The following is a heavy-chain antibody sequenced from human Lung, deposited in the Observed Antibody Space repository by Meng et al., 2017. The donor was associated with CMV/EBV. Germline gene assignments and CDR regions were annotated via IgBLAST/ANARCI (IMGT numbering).Heavy chain of an antibody. J-gene: IGHJ4*02. CDR3: ARGDSSSSSSYFDY. V-gene: IGHV4-4*02. D-gene: IGHD6-6*01. Sequence: GSXRLXCAVSGDSISSSNWWSWVRQPPGKGLEWIGEIYHSGSTNYNPSLKSRVTISVDKSKNQFSLKLSSVTAADTAVYYCARGDSSSSSSYFDYWGQGXLVTVSS. CDR1: GDSISSSNW. CDR2: IYHSGST.